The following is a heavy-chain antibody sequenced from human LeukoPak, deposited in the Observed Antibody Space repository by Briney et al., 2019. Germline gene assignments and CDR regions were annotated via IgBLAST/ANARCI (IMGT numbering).Heavy chain of an antibody. CDR3: ARGVVPAAIGRFDP. CDR2: IIPIFGTA. CDR1: GATFSSYA. Sequence: ASVKVSCKASGATFSSYAISWVRQAPGQGLEWMGGIIPIFGTANYAQKFQGRVTITADESTSTAYMELSSLRSEDTAVYYCARGVVPAAIGRFDPWGQGNLVTVSS. J-gene: IGHJ5*02. V-gene: IGHV1-69*13. D-gene: IGHD2-2*01.